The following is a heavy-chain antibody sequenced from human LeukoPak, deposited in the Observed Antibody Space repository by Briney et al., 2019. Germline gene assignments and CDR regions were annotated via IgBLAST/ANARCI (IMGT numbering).Heavy chain of an antibody. V-gene: IGHV3-53*04. CDR2: IYSGGST. D-gene: IGHD6-13*01. J-gene: IGHJ6*02. CDR1: GFTFSSYW. CDR3: ASSPYRIAAAGYYGMDV. Sequence: GGSLRLSCAASGFTFSSYWMHWVRQAPGKGLVWVSVIYSGGSTYYADSVKGRFTISRHNSKNTLYLQMNSLRAEDTAVYYCASSPYRIAAAGYYGMDVWGQGTTVTVSS.